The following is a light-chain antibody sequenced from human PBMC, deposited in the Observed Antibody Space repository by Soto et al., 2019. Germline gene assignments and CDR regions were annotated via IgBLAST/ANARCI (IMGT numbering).Light chain of an antibody. Sequence: QSVLTQPPSVSAAPGQKVTLSCSGRSSNIGDNFVSWYQTLPGTAPKLLIYDNNKRPSGIPDRFSGSKSGTSATLGITGLQTGDEATYFCATWDNRLSVYVFGTGTKVTVL. J-gene: IGLJ1*01. CDR3: ATWDNRLSVYV. CDR1: SSNIGDNF. CDR2: DNN. V-gene: IGLV1-51*01.